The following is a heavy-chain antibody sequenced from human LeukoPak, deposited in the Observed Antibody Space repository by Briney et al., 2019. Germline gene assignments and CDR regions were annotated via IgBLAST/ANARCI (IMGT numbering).Heavy chain of an antibody. J-gene: IGHJ4*02. CDR1: LYSFTAFY. CDR2: IHPRRGDT. Sequence: ASVNVSCKTSLYSFTAFYIHWVRQAPGQGLEWMGWIHPRRGDTNYAQKFQGRVTMTRDTSISTAYLDLSSLRSDDTAVYYCARDGDYGTGSYYRGCIDSWGQGTPVTVSP. V-gene: IGHV1-2*02. CDR3: ARDGDYGTGSYYRGCIDS. D-gene: IGHD3-10*01.